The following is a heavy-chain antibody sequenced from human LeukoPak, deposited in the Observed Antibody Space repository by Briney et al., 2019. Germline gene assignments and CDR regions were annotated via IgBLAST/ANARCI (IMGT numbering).Heavy chain of an antibody. CDR2: IYPGDSDT. CDR3: ARSAVGYCSGGSCYSSFYAFDI. J-gene: IGHJ3*02. Sequence: GESLKISCKGSGYSFTRNWIGWVRQMPGKGLEWMGIIYPGDSDTRYSPSFQGQVTISADKSISTAYLQWSSLKASDTAMYYCARSAVGYCSGGSCYSSFYAFDIWGQGTMVTVSS. CDR1: GYSFTRNW. D-gene: IGHD2-15*01. V-gene: IGHV5-51*01.